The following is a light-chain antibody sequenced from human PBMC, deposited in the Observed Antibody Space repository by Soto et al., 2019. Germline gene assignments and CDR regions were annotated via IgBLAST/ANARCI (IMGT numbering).Light chain of an antibody. V-gene: IGKV3-11*01. CDR2: DAS. CDR3: QQRSNWPPWT. CDR1: QSVSTY. Sequence: EIVLTQSPATLSLSPGERVTLFCQASQSVSTYLAWYQQKPGQAPRLLIYDASNRATGIPARFSGSGSGTDLTLTISSLEPEDFAVYYCQQRSNWPPWTFGQGTKVEIK. J-gene: IGKJ1*01.